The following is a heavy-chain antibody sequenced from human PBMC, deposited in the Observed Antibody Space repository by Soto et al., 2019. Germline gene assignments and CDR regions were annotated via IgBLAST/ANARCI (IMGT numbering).Heavy chain of an antibody. V-gene: IGHV4-59*01. J-gene: IGHJ5*02. D-gene: IGHD5-12*01. Sequence: SETLSLPCTVSGGSISSYYGSWIRQPPGKGLEWIGYIYYSGSTNYNPSLKSRVTISVDTSKNQFSLKLSSVTAADTAVYFCAREVDSGYDSPYNWFDPWGQGTLVTVSS. CDR3: AREVDSGYDSPYNWFDP. CDR1: GGSISSYY. CDR2: IYYSGST.